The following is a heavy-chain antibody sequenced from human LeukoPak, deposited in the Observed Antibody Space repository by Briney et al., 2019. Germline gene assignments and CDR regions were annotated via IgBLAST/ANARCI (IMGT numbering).Heavy chain of an antibody. Sequence: ASVKVSCKASGYTFTSYDINWVRQATGQGLEWMGWMNPNSGNTGYAQKFQGRVTMTRNTSISTAYMELSSLRSEDTAEYYCARAYSTIDAFDIWGQGTTVTVSS. CDR1: GYTFTSYD. D-gene: IGHD5-18*01. CDR2: MNPNSGNT. V-gene: IGHV1-8*01. J-gene: IGHJ3*02. CDR3: ARAYSTIDAFDI.